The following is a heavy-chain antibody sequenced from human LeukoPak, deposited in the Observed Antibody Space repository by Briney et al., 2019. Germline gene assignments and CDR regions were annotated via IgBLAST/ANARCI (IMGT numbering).Heavy chain of an antibody. CDR1: GYSLTELS. CDR3: AHGLRY. D-gene: IGHD4-17*01. J-gene: IGHJ4*02. V-gene: IGHV1-24*01. Sequence: AASVKVSCKVSGYSLTELSMHWVRQAPGKGLEWMGSYDPEDGETIYAQKFQGRVTMTEDTSIDTAYMELSSLRSGDTAVYYCAHGLRYWGQGTLVTVSS. CDR2: YDPEDGET.